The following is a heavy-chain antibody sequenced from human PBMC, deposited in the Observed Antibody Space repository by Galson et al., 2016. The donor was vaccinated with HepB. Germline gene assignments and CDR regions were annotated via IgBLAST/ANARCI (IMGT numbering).Heavy chain of an antibody. J-gene: IGHJ5*02. CDR2: LSYNGLNQ. Sequence: SLRLSCAASGFTFSAYGMHWVRQAPGKGLEWVAGLSYNGLNQHYPDSLMGRFTVPRDNSKSIMYLQMDSLRPDDTAVYYCTKQVAEGGLGDTWGQGTVVTVSS. CDR3: TKQVAEGGLGDT. D-gene: IGHD2-15*01. CDR1: GFTFSAYG. V-gene: IGHV3-30*18.